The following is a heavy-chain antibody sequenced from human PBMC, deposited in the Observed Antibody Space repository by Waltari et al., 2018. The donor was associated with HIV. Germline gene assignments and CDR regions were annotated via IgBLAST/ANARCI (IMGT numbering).Heavy chain of an antibody. D-gene: IGHD3-22*01. J-gene: IGHJ4*02. CDR2: IYSDGSHE. CDR3: ARDYKSGYQDY. CDR1: GFTFSDYG. Sequence: QVHLVESGGGVVQPGKSLRLSCAASGFTFSDYGIHWVRQAPGKGLEGVAVIYSDGSHEYYANSVKGRSTISRDDSKNTVWLQMSSLRAEDTALYYCARDYKSGYQDYWGQGTLVTVSS. V-gene: IGHV3-33*01.